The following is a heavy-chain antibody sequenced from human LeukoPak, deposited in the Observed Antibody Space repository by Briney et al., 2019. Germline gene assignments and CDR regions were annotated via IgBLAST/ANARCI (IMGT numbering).Heavy chain of an antibody. CDR3: ARLGGITMVRGVIHDGMDV. CDR2: IYPGDSDT. D-gene: IGHD3-10*01. J-gene: IGHJ6*02. Sequence: GESLKISCKGSGYSFTSYWIGWVRQMPGKRLEGMGIIYPGDSDTRYSPSFQAQVTISADKSITTAYLQWSSLKASDTAMYYCARLGGITMVRGVIHDGMDVWGQGTTVTVSS. V-gene: IGHV5-51*01. CDR1: GYSFTSYW.